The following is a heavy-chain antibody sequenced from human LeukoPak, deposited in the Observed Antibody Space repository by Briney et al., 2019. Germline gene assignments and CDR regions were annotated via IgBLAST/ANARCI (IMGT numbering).Heavy chain of an antibody. Sequence: GGSLGLSCAASGFTFSSYSMNWVRQAPGKGLEWVSSISSSSSYIYYADSMKGRFTITRDNAQNSLYLQMNSLRAEDTAVYYCARFYDTGWYGHFDYWGQGALVAVSS. D-gene: IGHD6-19*01. CDR2: ISSSSSYI. CDR3: ARFYDTGWYGHFDY. CDR1: GFTFSSYS. J-gene: IGHJ4*02. V-gene: IGHV3-21*06.